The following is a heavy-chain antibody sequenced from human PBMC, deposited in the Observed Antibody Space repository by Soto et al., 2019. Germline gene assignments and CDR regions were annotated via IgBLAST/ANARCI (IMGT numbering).Heavy chain of an antibody. CDR3: ARVGSQKYGMDV. V-gene: IGHV4-4*07. CDR1: GGSISSYY. D-gene: IGHD1-26*01. Sequence: PSETLSLTCNVSGGSISSYYWSWIRQPAGKGLKWIGRIYSSGSTNYNPSLKSRVTMSVDTSKNQFSLKLSSVTAADTAVYYRARVGSQKYGMDVWGQGTTVTVSS. J-gene: IGHJ6*02. CDR2: IYSSGST.